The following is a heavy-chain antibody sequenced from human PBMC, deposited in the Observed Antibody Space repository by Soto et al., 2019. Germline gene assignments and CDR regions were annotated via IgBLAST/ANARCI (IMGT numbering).Heavy chain of an antibody. J-gene: IGHJ6*02. V-gene: IGHV3-43*01. CDR2: ISWDGGST. Sequence: GSLRLSCSASGFTFDDYTMHWVRQAAGKGLEWVSLISWDGGSTYYADSVKGRFTISRDNSKNSLYLQMKSLRTEDTALYYCAKDGGSGAMVTYYGMDVWGQGTKVTVYS. CDR3: AKDGGSGAMVTYYGMDV. D-gene: IGHD5-18*01. CDR1: GFTFDDYT.